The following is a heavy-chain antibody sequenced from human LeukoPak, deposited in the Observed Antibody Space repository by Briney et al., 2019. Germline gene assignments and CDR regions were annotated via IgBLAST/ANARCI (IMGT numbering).Heavy chain of an antibody. CDR3: ARDQAPRMITFGGPRRWFDP. Sequence: ASVKVSCKASGGTFSSYAISWVRQAPGQGLEWMGGIIPIFGTANYAPKFQGRVTITADKSTSTAYMELSSLRSEDTAVYYCARDQAPRMITFGGPRRWFDPWGQGTLVTVSS. CDR2: IIPIFGTA. D-gene: IGHD3-16*01. CDR1: GGTFSSYA. J-gene: IGHJ5*02. V-gene: IGHV1-69*06.